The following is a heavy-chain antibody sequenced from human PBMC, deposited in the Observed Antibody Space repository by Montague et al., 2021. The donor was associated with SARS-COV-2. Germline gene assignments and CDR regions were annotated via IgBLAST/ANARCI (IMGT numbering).Heavy chain of an antibody. CDR2: ICYGGST. J-gene: IGHJ3*01. CDR1: SDSISSRSYC. CDR3: ARRRDRSTVVSPAVFDL. D-gene: IGHD4-23*01. V-gene: IGHV4-39*01. Sequence: SETLSLTCSVSSDSISSRSYCWAWIRQSPGKGLEWIGNICYGGSTYYIPSLRSRVVMSAETSKSQFSLKLYSVTAADTSIYYCARRRDRSTVVSPAVFDLWGQGTMVIVSS.